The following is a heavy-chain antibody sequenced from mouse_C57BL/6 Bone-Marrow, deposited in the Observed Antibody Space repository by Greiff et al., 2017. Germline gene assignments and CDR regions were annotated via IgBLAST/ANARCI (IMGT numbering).Heavy chain of an antibody. V-gene: IGHV5-12*01. J-gene: IGHJ1*03. D-gene: IGHD1-1*01. Sequence: EVMLVESGGGLVQPGGSLKLSCAASGFTFSDYYMYWVRQTPEKRLEWVAFISNGGGSTYYPDTVKGRFTISRDNAKNTLYLQMSRLKSEDTAMYYCARPYYGSSYPYWYFDVWGTGTTVTVSS. CDR2: ISNGGGST. CDR1: GFTFSDYY. CDR3: ARPYYGSSYPYWYFDV.